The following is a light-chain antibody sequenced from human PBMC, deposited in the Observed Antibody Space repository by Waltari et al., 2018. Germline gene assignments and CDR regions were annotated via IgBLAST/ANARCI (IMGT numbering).Light chain of an antibody. J-gene: IGKJ2*01. V-gene: IGKV1-5*03. CDR1: QSISTW. Sequence: DIRMTQSPSTLSASVGDRVTITCRASQSISTWLAWYQQKPGKAPKLLIYKASSLESGVPSRFSGSGSATEFTLTISSLQPDDFATYYCQQYNSYSTFGQGTKLEIK. CDR2: KAS. CDR3: QQYNSYST.